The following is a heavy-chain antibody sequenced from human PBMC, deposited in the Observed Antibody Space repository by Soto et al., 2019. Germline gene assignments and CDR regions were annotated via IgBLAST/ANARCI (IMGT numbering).Heavy chain of an antibody. CDR2: IYYSGST. V-gene: IGHV4-59*01. D-gene: IGHD3-3*01. Sequence: PXETLSLTCTVSGGSISSYYWSWIRQPPGKGLEWIGYIYYSGSTNYNPSLKSRVTISVDTSKNQFSLKLSSVTAADTAVYYCARDRTYYDFWSGSKSHHYYYYGMDVWGQGTTVTVSS. J-gene: IGHJ6*02. CDR1: GGSISSYY. CDR3: ARDRTYYDFWSGSKSHHYYYYGMDV.